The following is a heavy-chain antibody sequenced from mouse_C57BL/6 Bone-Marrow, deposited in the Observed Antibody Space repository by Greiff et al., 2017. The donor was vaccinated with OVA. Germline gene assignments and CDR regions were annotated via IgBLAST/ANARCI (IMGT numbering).Heavy chain of an antibody. CDR3: AREGYYSNYVGFAY. V-gene: IGHV1-69*01. D-gene: IGHD2-5*01. CDR1: GYTFTSYW. Sequence: VQLQQPGAELVMPGASVKLSCKASGYTFTSYWMHWVKQRPGQGLEWIGEIDPSDSYTNYTQKFKGKSTLTVDKSSSTAYMQLSSLTSEDSAVYYCAREGYYSNYVGFAYWGQGTLVTVSA. CDR2: IDPSDSYT. J-gene: IGHJ3*01.